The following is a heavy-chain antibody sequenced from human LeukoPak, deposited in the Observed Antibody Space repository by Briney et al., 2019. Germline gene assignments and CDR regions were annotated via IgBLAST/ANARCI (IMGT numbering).Heavy chain of an antibody. D-gene: IGHD6-13*01. CDR3: ARDEGTAALPHRDY. J-gene: IGHJ4*02. Sequence: SETLSLTCTVSGDSLSTYYWGWIRQHAGQGLEWLGRLYSSGSTNYHPSLKSRVSISVHASKNQISLDLSSVTAAYPAVYYCARDEGTAALPHRDYWGRGTLVSVAS. CDR1: GDSLSTYY. CDR2: LYSSGST. V-gene: IGHV4-4*07.